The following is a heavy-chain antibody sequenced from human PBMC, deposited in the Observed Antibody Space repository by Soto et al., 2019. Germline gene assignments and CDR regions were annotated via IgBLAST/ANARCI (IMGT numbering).Heavy chain of an antibody. CDR1: GFTFSSYA. J-gene: IGHJ6*02. Sequence: EVQLLESGGGLVQPGGSLRLSCAASGFTFSSYAMSWVRQAPGKGLEWVSAISGSGGSTYYADSVKGRFTISRDNSKNTLYLEMNSLRAEDTVVYYCAKGPYALVRGSPYYYGMDVWGQGTTVTVSS. CDR3: AKGPYALVRGSPYYYGMDV. D-gene: IGHD3-10*01. CDR2: ISGSGGST. V-gene: IGHV3-23*01.